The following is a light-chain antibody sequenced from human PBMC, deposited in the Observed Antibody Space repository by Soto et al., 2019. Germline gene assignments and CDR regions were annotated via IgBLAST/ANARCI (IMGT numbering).Light chain of an antibody. CDR2: DAS. CDR3: QRRNRWPLT. Sequence: EILVTQFPATLSVSPGERASLSCRANQTINKYLAWYQQKPGQPPRLLIYDASTRASGIPARFSGTGAVTEFTLTITSLEPEDFAVYYCQRRNRWPLTVGQGTKVEVK. CDR1: QTINKY. V-gene: IGKV3-11*01. J-gene: IGKJ1*01.